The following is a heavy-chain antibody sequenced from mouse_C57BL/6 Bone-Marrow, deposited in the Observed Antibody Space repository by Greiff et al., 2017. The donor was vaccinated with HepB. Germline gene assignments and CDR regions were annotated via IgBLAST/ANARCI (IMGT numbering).Heavy chain of an antibody. V-gene: IGHV14-1*01. CDR2: IDPEDGDT. CDR3: TYITTVVARGFAY. D-gene: IGHD1-1*01. J-gene: IGHJ3*01. Sequence: VQLKESGAELVRPGASVKLSCTASGFNIKDYYMHWVKQRPEQGLEWIGRIDPEDGDTEYAPKFQGKATMTADTSSNTAYLQLSSLTSEDTAVYYCTYITTVVARGFAYWGQGTLVTVSA. CDR1: GFNIKDYY.